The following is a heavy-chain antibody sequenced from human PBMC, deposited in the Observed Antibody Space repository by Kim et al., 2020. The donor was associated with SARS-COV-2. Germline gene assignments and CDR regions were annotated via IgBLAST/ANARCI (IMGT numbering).Heavy chain of an antibody. V-gene: IGHV4-59*01. CDR1: GGSISSYY. J-gene: IGHJ3*02. CDR2: IYYSGST. Sequence: SETLSLTCTVSGGSISSYYWSWIRQPPGKGLEWIGYIYYSGSTNYNPSLKSRVTISVDTSKNQFSLKLSSVTAADTAVYYCARAPHYYGSGSYYNVGAFDIWGQGTMVTVSS. CDR3: ARAPHYYGSGSYYNVGAFDI. D-gene: IGHD3-10*01.